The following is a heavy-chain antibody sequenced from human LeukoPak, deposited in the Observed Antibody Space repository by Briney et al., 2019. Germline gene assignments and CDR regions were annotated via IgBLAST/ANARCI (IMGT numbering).Heavy chain of an antibody. D-gene: IGHD1-26*01. J-gene: IGHJ6*02. Sequence: PSETLSLTCTVSGVSINGYYWNWIRRPPGKGLEWIGYIYYNGNTNYSPSLKSRVTMSVDTSKNLFSLKVSSVTAADTAVYYCARGRSNYYGMDVWGQGTTVTVSS. V-gene: IGHV4-59*01. CDR2: IYYNGNT. CDR3: ARGRSNYYGMDV. CDR1: GVSINGYY.